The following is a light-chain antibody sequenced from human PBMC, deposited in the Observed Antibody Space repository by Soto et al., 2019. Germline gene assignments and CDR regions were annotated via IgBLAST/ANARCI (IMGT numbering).Light chain of an antibody. J-gene: IGKJ1*01. CDR1: QSASSSY. CDR2: GAS. Sequence: EIVLTQSPGTLSLSPGERATLSCRASQSASSSYLAWYQQKPGQAPRLLIYGASSRATGIPDRFSGSGSGTDFTLTISRLEPEDFAVYYCQQYGSSPPNTFGQGTKVEIK. CDR3: QQYGSSPPNT. V-gene: IGKV3-20*01.